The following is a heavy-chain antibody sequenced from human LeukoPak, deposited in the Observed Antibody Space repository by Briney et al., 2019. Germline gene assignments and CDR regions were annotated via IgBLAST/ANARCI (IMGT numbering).Heavy chain of an antibody. CDR1: GGSISSYY. J-gene: IGHJ6*03. D-gene: IGHD3-10*01. V-gene: IGHV4-59*12. Sequence: SETLSLTCTVSGGSISSYYWSWIRQPPGKGLEWIGYIYYTGRTNYNPSLKSRVTISVDTSKNQFSLKLSSVTAADTAVYYCARGWRGSGSYNYYYYYYMDVWGKGTTVTVSS. CDR2: IYYTGRT. CDR3: ARGWRGSGSYNYYYYYYMDV.